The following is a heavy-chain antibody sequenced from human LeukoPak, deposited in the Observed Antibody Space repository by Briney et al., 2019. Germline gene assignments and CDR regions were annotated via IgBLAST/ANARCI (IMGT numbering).Heavy chain of an antibody. Sequence: SETLSLTCTVSGGSISSYYWSWIRQPAGKGLEWIGRIYTSGSTNYNPSLKSRVTMSVDTSKNQSSLKLSSVTAADTAVYYCAREDCSSTSCYSDAFDIWGQGTMVTVSS. J-gene: IGHJ3*02. CDR3: AREDCSSTSCYSDAFDI. V-gene: IGHV4-4*07. CDR2: IYTSGST. D-gene: IGHD2-2*01. CDR1: GGSISSYY.